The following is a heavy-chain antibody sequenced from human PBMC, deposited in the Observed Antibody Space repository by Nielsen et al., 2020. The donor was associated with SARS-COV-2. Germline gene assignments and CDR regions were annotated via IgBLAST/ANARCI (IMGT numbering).Heavy chain of an antibody. Sequence: ASVKVSCKASGYTFTGYYMHWVRQAPGQGLEWMGWINPNSGGTNYAQKFQGRVTMTRDTSISTAYMELSRLRSDDTAVYYCARAGYGSGSYYNGRYYYYGMDVWGQGTTVTVSS. V-gene: IGHV1-2*02. CDR2: INPNSGGT. CDR1: GYTFTGYY. J-gene: IGHJ6*02. CDR3: ARAGYGSGSYYNGRYYYYGMDV. D-gene: IGHD3-10*01.